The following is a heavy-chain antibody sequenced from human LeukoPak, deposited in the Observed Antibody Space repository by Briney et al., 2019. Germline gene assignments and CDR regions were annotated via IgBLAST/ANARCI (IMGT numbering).Heavy chain of an antibody. CDR2: INAGNGNT. D-gene: IGHD3-9*01. J-gene: IGHJ6*04. V-gene: IGHV1-3*01. CDR1: GYTFTSYA. Sequence: ASVKVSCKASGYTFTSYAMHWVRQAPGQRLEWMGWINAGNGNTKYSQKFQGRVTITRDTSASTAYMELSSLRSEDTAVYYCARSLRYYYGMDAWGKGTTVTVSS. CDR3: ARSLRYYYGMDA.